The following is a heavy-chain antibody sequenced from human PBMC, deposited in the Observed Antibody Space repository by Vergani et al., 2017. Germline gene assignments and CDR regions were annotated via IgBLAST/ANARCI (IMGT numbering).Heavy chain of an antibody. D-gene: IGHD4-11*01. CDR1: GGSISSSSYY. J-gene: IGHJ2*01. CDR3: ASLHSNFLFWYFDL. V-gene: IGHV4-39*01. CDR2: IYYSGST. Sequence: QLQLQESGPGLVKPSETLSLTCTVSGGSISSSSYYWGWIRQPPGKGLEWIGSIYYSGSTYYNPSLKSRVTISVDTSKNQFSLKLTSVTAADTALYYCASLHSNFLFWYFDLWGRGTLVTVSS.